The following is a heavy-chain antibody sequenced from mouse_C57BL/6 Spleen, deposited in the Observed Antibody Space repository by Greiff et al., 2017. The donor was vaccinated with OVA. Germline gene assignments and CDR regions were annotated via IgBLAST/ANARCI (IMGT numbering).Heavy chain of an antibody. Sequence: LQESGAELVRPGASVTLSCKASGYTFTDYEMHWVKQTPVHGLEWIGAIDPETGGTAYNQKFKGKAILTADKSSSTAYMELRSLTSEDSAVYYCTNVNYAMDYWGQGTSVTVSS. J-gene: IGHJ4*01. V-gene: IGHV1-15*01. CDR1: GYTFTDYE. CDR2: IDPETGGT. CDR3: TNVNYAMDY.